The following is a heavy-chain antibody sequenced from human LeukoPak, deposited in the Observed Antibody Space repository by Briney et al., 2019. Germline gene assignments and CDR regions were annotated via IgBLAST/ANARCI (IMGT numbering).Heavy chain of an antibody. CDR1: GGSISSSSYY. V-gene: IGHV4-39*01. CDR2: IYYSGST. D-gene: IGHD3-22*01. CDR3: ARRHYYDSSGYYYY. Sequence: SETLSLTCTVSGGSISSSSYYWGWIRQPPGKGLEWIGSIYYSGSTYYNPSLKGRVTISVDTSKNQFSLKLSSVTAADTAVYYCARRHYYDSSGYYYYWGQGTLVTVSS. J-gene: IGHJ4*02.